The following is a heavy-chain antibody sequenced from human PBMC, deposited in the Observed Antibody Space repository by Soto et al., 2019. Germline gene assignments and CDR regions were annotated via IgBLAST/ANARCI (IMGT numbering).Heavy chain of an antibody. Sequence: SDTLSLTCTVSGGSISSGDYYWSWIRQPPGKGLEWIGYIYYSGSTYYNPSLKSRVTISVDTSKNQFSLKLSSVTAADTAMYFCARQVSCACPPSCYDSDGWGQGTTVTVSS. CDR2: IYYSGST. CDR1: GGSISSGDYY. D-gene: IGHD2-2*01. V-gene: IGHV4-30-4*02. J-gene: IGHJ6*02. CDR3: ARQVSCACPPSCYDSDG.